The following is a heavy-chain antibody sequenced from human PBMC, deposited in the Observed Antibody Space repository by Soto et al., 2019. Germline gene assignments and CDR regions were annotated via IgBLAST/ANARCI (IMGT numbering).Heavy chain of an antibody. D-gene: IGHD5-12*01. CDR2: ISGSGGST. V-gene: IGHV3-23*01. Sequence: EVQLLESGGGLVQPGGSLRLSCAASGFTFSSYAMSWVRQAPGKGLEWVSAISGSGGSTYYADSVKGRFTISRDNSKNTLYLQMNSLRDDDTAVYYCAKDPRRGDGYNLDWFDPWGQGTLVTVSS. CDR3: AKDPRRGDGYNLDWFDP. J-gene: IGHJ5*02. CDR1: GFTFSSYA.